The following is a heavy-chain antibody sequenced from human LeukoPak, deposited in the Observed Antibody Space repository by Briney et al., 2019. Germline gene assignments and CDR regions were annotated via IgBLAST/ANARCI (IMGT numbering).Heavy chain of an antibody. J-gene: IGHJ6*03. CDR2: IDSNGGST. Sequence: GGSLRLSCAASGFTFRSYAMYWARQAPGKGLEYVSAIDSNGGSTYYAQSVKGRFTISRDNSKNTLYLQMGSLRAEDMAVYYCARDGGFYYYYYYMDVWGKGTTVTVSS. V-gene: IGHV3-64*01. D-gene: IGHD3-16*01. CDR1: GFTFRSYA. CDR3: ARDGGFYYYYYYMDV.